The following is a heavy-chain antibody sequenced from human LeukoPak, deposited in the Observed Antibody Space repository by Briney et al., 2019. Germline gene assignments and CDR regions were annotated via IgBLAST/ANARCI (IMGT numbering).Heavy chain of an antibody. CDR3: ARLTWFYTPYFDY. D-gene: IGHD2-2*02. Sequence: SETLSLTCAVSGYSISSGYYWGWIRQPPGKGLEWIGSIYHSGSTYYNPSLKSRVTISVDTSKNQFSLKLSSVTAADTAVYYCARLTWFYTPYFDYWGQGTLVTVSS. CDR2: IYHSGST. J-gene: IGHJ4*02. V-gene: IGHV4-38-2*01. CDR1: GYSISSGYY.